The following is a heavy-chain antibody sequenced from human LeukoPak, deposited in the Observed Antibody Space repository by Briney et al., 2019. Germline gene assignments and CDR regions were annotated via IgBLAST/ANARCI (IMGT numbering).Heavy chain of an antibody. CDR2: IEQDGNKK. CDR1: GFTFSSYW. D-gene: IGHD1-7*01. V-gene: IGHV3-7*01. J-gene: IGHJ4*02. CDR3: ARDGDYDWNYRSGFDY. Sequence: GGSLRLSCEASGFTFSSYWMSWVRQAPGKGLEWVANIEQDGNKKYYVDSVKGRFTISRDNAKNSLYLQMNSLRVEDTAVYYCARDGDYDWNYRSGFDYWGQGTLVTVSS.